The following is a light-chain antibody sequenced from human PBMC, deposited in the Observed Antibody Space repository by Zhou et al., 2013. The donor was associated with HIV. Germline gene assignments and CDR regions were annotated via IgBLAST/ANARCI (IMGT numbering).Light chain of an antibody. CDR1: QSVSSSL. Sequence: EIVLTQSPGTLSLSPGERATLSCRASQSVSSSLLAWYQQKPGQAPRLLIYGASHRATGVPARFSGSGSGTDFTLTISNLEPEDFAVYYCQQRTNWPPITFGQGTRLDIK. CDR2: GAS. J-gene: IGKJ5*01. CDR3: QQRTNWPPIT. V-gene: IGKV3D-20*02.